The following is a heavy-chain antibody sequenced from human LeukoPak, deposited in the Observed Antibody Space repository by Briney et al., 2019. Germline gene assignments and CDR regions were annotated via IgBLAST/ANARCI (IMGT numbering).Heavy chain of an antibody. CDR3: ASRGGKSYFHT. CDR2: IYPGGSET. D-gene: IGHD1-26*01. J-gene: IGHJ1*01. CDR1: GYIFSSYW. V-gene: IGHV5-51*01. Sequence: GESLKISCKGLGYIFSSYWSAWVRQRPGKGLEWMGIIYPGGSETGYDPSFEGQVTISADKSISTAYLQWSSLKASDTAVYYCASRGGKSYFHTWGQGTLVTVSS.